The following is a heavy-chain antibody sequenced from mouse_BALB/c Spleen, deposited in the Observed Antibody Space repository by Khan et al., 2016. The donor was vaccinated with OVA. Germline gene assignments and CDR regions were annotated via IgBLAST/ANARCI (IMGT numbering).Heavy chain of an antibody. Sequence: VQLKQSGAELARPGASVKMSCKTSGYTFTTYTLHWVKQRPGRSLEWIGYINPSNDYTNYNQKFKDKSTLTADKSSSTAYRQLSSLTSEDSAVYYCARSGQLGLRGGFTYWGQGTLVTVSA. D-gene: IGHD3-2*01. J-gene: IGHJ3*01. CDR3: ARSGQLGLRGGFTY. CDR1: GYTFTTYT. V-gene: IGHV1-4*01. CDR2: INPSNDYT.